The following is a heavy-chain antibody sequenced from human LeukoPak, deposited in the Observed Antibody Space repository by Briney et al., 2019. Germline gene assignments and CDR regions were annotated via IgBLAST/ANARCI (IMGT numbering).Heavy chain of an antibody. CDR1: GFTFSSYG. V-gene: IGHV3-30*18. D-gene: IGHD3-10*01. J-gene: IGHJ4*02. CDR2: ISYDGSNK. CDR3: ANGHGSEVPY. Sequence: GGSLRLSCAASGFTFSSYGMHWARQAPGKGLEWVAVISYDGSNKYYADSVKGRFTISRDNSKNTLYLQMNSLRAEDTAVYYCANGHGSEVPYWGQGNLVTVSS.